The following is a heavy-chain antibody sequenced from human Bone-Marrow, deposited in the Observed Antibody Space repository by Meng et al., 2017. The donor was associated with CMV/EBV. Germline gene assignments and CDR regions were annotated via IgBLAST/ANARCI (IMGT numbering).Heavy chain of an antibody. J-gene: IGHJ6*02. CDR1: GFTFSSYS. CDR2: ISSSSSYI. CDR3: ARDGVSPNPSNYNYGMDV. D-gene: IGHD2-8*01. V-gene: IGHV3-21*01. Sequence: GESLKISCAAAGFTFSSYSMNWVRQAPGKGLEWVSSISSSSSYIYYADSEKGRFTISRDNAKNSLSLQMNSLRAEDTAVYYYARDGVSPNPSNYNYGMDVWGQGTPVTVSS.